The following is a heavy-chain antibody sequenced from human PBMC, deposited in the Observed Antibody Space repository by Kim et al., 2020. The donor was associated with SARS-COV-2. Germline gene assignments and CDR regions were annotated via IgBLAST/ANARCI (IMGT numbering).Heavy chain of an antibody. V-gene: IGHV3-11*01. CDR3: ARRGNRREFDY. CDR2: ISGSGNSI. CDR1: GFTFSDDY. J-gene: IGHJ4*02. Sequence: GGSLRLSCAASGFTFSDDYMSWFRQAPGEGLEWVSYISGSGNSINYADSVKGRFTISRDNAKNSLYLQMNSLRAEDTAVYFCARRGNRREFDYWGQGTLV. D-gene: IGHD3-16*01.